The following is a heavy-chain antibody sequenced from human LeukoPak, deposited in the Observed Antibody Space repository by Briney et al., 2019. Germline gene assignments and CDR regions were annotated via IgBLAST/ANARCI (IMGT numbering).Heavy chain of an antibody. CDR2: ISSSGTST. Sequence: GGSLRLSCVASGFTFSNYWMHWVRQPPGKGLVWVSAISSSGTSTYYADSVKGRFTISRDNSKNTLYLQMNSLRTEDTAVYYCARDYYESSGYPPEPYDNWGQGTLVTVSS. CDR1: GFTFSNYW. V-gene: IGHV3-23*01. CDR3: ARDYYESSGYPPEPYDN. J-gene: IGHJ4*02. D-gene: IGHD3-22*01.